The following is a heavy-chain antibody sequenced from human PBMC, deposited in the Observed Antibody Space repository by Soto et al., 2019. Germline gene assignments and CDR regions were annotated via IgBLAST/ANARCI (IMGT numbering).Heavy chain of an antibody. J-gene: IGHJ3*02. D-gene: IGHD3-10*01. CDR3: TSKFGQLLADAFDI. CDR2: IFYTGIT. CDR1: GVSITDYY. Sequence: PSETLSLTCNVSGVSITDYYWTWVRQPPGKGLEWIGYIFYTGITNYNPSLKSRVTISVDTSKNQFSLKMSSVTAADTAVYYCTSKFGQLLADAFDIWGQGTMVTVSS. V-gene: IGHV4-59*12.